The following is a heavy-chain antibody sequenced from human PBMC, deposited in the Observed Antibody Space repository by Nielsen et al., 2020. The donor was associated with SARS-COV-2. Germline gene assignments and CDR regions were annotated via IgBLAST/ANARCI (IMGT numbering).Heavy chain of an antibody. CDR2: ISAYNGNT. J-gene: IGHJ4*02. CDR1: GYTFTSYG. Sequence: ASVKVSCKASGYTFTSYGISWVRQAPGQGLEWMGWISAYNGNTNYAQKLQGRVTMTTDTPTSTAHMELRSLRSDDTAVYYCARDVTIAYSGYDRYDYWGQGTLVTVSS. V-gene: IGHV1-18*01. CDR3: ARDVTIAYSGYDRYDY. D-gene: IGHD5-12*01.